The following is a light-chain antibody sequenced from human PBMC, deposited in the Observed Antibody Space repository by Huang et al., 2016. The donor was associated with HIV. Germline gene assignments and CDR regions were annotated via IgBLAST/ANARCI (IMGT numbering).Light chain of an antibody. J-gene: IGKJ2*01. CDR1: QSVATN. CDR2: GAS. CDR3: QQYHNWPYT. Sequence: EIIMTQSPASLSLSPGEGASLSCRANQSVATNLAWYLHRPGPSPRILIFGASTRASGLPGRFSGSGSGTQFTLTVSGLQSEDFAVYYCQQYHNWPYTFGQGTKLEI. V-gene: IGKV3-15*01.